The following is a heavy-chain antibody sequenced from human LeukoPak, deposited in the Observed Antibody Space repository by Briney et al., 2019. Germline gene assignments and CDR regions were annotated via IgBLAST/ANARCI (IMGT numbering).Heavy chain of an antibody. J-gene: IGHJ5*02. CDR3: ARSPVVPAALNWFDP. V-gene: IGHV1-2*02. CDR2: INPNSGGT. Sequence: ASVKVSCKASGYTFTGYYMHWVRQAPGQGLEWMGWINPNSGGTNYAQKFQGRVTMTRDTSISTAYMELSRLRSDDTAVYYCARSPVVPAALNWFDPWGQGTLVTVSS. D-gene: IGHD2-2*01. CDR1: GYTFTGYY.